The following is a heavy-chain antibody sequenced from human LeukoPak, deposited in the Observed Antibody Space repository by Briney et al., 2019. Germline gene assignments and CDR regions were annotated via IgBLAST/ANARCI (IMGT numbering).Heavy chain of an antibody. Sequence: SETLSLTCAVYGESLNSYYWSWVRQPPGEGLEWIGEIYESGTTKYNPSLKSRVTISVDTSKNQFSLKLSSVTAADTAVYYCAREAEDGSGRPHLDYWGQGTLVTVSS. CDR2: IYESGTT. CDR1: GESLNSYY. J-gene: IGHJ4*02. CDR3: AREAEDGSGRPHLDY. D-gene: IGHD3-10*01. V-gene: IGHV4-34*01.